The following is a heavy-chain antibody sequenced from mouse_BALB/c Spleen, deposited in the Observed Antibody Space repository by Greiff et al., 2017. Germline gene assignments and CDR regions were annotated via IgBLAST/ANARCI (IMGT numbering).Heavy chain of an antibody. J-gene: IGHJ3*01. CDR2: IYPGDGDT. CDR1: GYAFSGYW. V-gene: IGHV1-80*01. D-gene: IGHD2-14*01. CDR3: ARSEVRRGAWFPY. Sequence: VQLQQSGAELVRPGSSVKISCKASGYAFSGYWMNWVKQRPGQGLEWIGQIYPGDGDTTYNGKFKGKATLTADKSSSTAYMQLSSLTSEDSAVYFSARSEVRRGAWFPYWGQGTLVTVSA.